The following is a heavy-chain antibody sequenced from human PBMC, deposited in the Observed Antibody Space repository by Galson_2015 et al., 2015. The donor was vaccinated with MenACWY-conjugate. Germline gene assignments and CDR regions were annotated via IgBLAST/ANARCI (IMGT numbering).Heavy chain of an antibody. CDR3: ARSYDILTGYPYYFDY. J-gene: IGHJ4*02. V-gene: IGHV3-48*01. Sequence: SLRLSCAASGFTFSSYSMNWVRQAPGKGLEWVSYISSSSSTIYYADSVKGRFTISRDNAKNSLYLQMNSLRAEDTAVYYCARSYDILTGYPYYFDYWGQGTLVTVSS. CDR1: GFTFSSYS. D-gene: IGHD3-9*01. CDR2: ISSSSSTI.